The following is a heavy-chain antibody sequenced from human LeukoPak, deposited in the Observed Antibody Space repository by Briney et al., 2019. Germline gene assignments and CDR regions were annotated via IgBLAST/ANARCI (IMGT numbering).Heavy chain of an antibody. CDR2: IYTSGST. Sequence: SETLSLTCTVSGGSISSYYWSWIRQPAGKGLEWIGRIYTSGSTNYNPSLKSRVTISVDTSKNQFSLKLTSVTAADTSVYYCARLSCSSSTCYFPDAFDIWGQGTMVTVSS. V-gene: IGHV4-4*07. J-gene: IGHJ3*02. CDR1: GGSISSYY. D-gene: IGHD2-2*01. CDR3: ARLSCSSSTCYFPDAFDI.